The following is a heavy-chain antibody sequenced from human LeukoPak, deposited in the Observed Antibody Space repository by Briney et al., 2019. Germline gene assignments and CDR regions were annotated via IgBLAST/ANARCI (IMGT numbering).Heavy chain of an antibody. CDR1: GYRFSGYW. J-gene: IGHJ4*02. D-gene: IGHD2-15*01. CDR2: IHPGDSET. CDR3: VRALGYCSSGSCYYYDY. Sequence: GESLKISCKGSGYRFSGYWIGWVRQMPGKGLEWMGIIHPGDSETRYSPSFQGQVTISADKSISTAYLQWSSLKASDTAMYYCVRALGYCSSGSCYYYDYWGQGTLVTVSS. V-gene: IGHV5-51*01.